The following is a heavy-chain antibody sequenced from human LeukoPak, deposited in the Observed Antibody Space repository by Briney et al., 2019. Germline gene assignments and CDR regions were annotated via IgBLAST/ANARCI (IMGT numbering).Heavy chain of an antibody. Sequence: SETLSLTCTVSGGSISSGGYYWSWIRQLPGKGLEWIGYIYYSGSTYYNPSLQSRVAISSDTSKNQFSLKLSSVTAADTAVYYCARGWQQLARRGHFDYWGQGTLVTASS. CDR3: ARGWQQLARRGHFDY. D-gene: IGHD6-13*01. V-gene: IGHV4-31*03. CDR1: GGSISSGGYY. J-gene: IGHJ4*02. CDR2: IYYSGST.